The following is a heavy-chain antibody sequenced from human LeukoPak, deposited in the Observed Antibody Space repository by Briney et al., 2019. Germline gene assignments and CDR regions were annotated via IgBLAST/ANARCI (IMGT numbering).Heavy chain of an antibody. CDR3: ARDRTHSSSSSTWLDY. D-gene: IGHD6-13*01. J-gene: IGHJ4*02. CDR1: GFTFSHFG. CDR2: IRADGSGR. Sequence: GGSLRLSCAASGFTFSHFGMHWARQAPGKGLEWVAFIRADGSGRYYADSVNGRFTISRDNARNSLYLQMNSLRAEDTAVYYCARDRTHSSSSSTWLDYWGQGTLVTSPQ. V-gene: IGHV3-30*02.